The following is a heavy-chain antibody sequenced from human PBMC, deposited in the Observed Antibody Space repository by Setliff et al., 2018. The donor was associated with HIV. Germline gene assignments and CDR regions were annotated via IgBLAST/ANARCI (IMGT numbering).Heavy chain of an antibody. CDR2: INTYNGNT. D-gene: IGHD2-21*02. V-gene: IGHV1-18*01. CDR3: ARIYCGGDCYPPNDAFDI. CDR1: GYSFTSYG. J-gene: IGHJ3*02. Sequence: ASVKVSCKASGYSFTSYGISWVRQAPGQGLEWMGWINTYNGNTNYAQKVQGRVTMTTDTSTSTAYMELRSLRSDDTAVYYCARIYCGGDCYPPNDAFDIWGQGTMVTV.